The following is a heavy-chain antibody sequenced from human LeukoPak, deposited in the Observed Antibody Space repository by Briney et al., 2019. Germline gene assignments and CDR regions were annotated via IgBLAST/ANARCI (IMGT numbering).Heavy chain of an antibody. J-gene: IGHJ6*03. D-gene: IGHD4-23*01. V-gene: IGHV3-9*01. CDR2: ISWNSGSI. CDR1: GFTFDDYA. Sequence: GGSLRLSCAASGFTFDDYAMHWVRQAPGKGVEWVSGISWNSGSIGYADSVKGRFTISRDNAKNSLYLQMNSLRAEDTALYYCAKDGGSGYYYYYMDVWGKGTTVTISS. CDR3: AKDGGSGYYYYYMDV.